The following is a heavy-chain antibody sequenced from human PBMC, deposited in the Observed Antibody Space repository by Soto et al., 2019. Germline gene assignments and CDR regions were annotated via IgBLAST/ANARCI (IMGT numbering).Heavy chain of an antibody. V-gene: IGHV4-39*01. CDR2: IYYTGST. CDR3: ARRIYGSGSSFDY. CDR1: GGSISSSSYY. D-gene: IGHD3-10*01. Sequence: PSETLSLTCTVSGGSISSSSYYWGWIRQPPGKGLEWIGFIYYTGSTYYNPSLKSRVTISIDTSKNQFSLRLSSVTAADTAVYYCARRIYGSGSSFDYWGQGILVTVSS. J-gene: IGHJ4*02.